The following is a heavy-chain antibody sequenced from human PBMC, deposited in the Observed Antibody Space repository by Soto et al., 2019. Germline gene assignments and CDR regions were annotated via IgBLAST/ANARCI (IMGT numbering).Heavy chain of an antibody. CDR1: GFTFSAYS. J-gene: IGHJ4*02. Sequence: GSLRLSCAASGFTFSAYSLNWVRQAPGKGLEWVSSISVSSGNTYYVDSVKGRFTISRDNSKNTLYLQMNSLRVEDTAVYYCAKDRLGGNFDYWGQGTQVTVSS. V-gene: IGHV3-23*01. CDR3: AKDRLGGNFDY. CDR2: ISVSSGNT.